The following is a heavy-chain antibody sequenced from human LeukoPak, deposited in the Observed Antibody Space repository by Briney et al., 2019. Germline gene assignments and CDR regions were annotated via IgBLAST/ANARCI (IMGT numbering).Heavy chain of an antibody. V-gene: IGHV3-23*01. Sequence: GGSLRLSCAASGFTFSSYAMSWGRQAPGRGLEWVSGMISSGGSTYFADSLQGRFTISRDNSKNTLYLQMNSLRAEDTAVYYCAKGFSSSWYYFDYWGQGTLVTVSS. J-gene: IGHJ4*02. CDR3: AKGFSSSWYYFDY. CDR2: MISSGGST. D-gene: IGHD6-13*01. CDR1: GFTFSSYA.